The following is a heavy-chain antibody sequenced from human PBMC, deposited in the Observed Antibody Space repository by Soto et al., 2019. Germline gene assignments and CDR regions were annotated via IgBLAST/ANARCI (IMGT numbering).Heavy chain of an antibody. D-gene: IGHD6-6*01. CDR1: GYTFTSYG. CDR2: ISAYNGNT. Sequence: ASVKVSCKASGYTFTSYGISWVRQAPGQGLEWMGWISAYNGNTNYAQKLQGRVTMTTDTSTSTAYMELRSLRSDDTAVYYCARAGASIAARNYYYGMDVWGQGTTVTVS. CDR3: ARAGASIAARNYYYGMDV. J-gene: IGHJ6*02. V-gene: IGHV1-18*04.